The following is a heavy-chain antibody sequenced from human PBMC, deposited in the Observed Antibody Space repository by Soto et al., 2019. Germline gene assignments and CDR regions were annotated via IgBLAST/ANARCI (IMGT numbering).Heavy chain of an antibody. Sequence: GGSLRLSCAASGFTLSSYGMHWVRQAPGKGLEWVAVIWYDGSNKYYADSVKGRFTISRDNSKNTLYLQMNSLRAEDMAVYYCAPSWRLVQDYYYGMDVCGQGTTFTVYS. CDR2: IWYDGSNK. CDR1: GFTLSSYG. D-gene: IGHD6-19*01. V-gene: IGHV3-33*01. CDR3: APSWRLVQDYYYGMDV. J-gene: IGHJ6*02.